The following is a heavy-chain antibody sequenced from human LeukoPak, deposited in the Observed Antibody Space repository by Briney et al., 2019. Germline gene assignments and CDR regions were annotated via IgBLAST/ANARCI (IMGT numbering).Heavy chain of an antibody. D-gene: IGHD5-24*01. CDR2: IYSGGST. CDR1: GFTVSSNY. Sequence: PGGSLRLSCAASGFTVSSNYMSWLRQAPGRGLEWVSSIYSGGSTYYTDSVKGRFTISRDNSKNTLYLQMNSLRAEDTAVYYCARDLAGYNSFDYWGQGTLVTVSS. J-gene: IGHJ4*02. CDR3: ARDLAGYNSFDY. V-gene: IGHV3-66*01.